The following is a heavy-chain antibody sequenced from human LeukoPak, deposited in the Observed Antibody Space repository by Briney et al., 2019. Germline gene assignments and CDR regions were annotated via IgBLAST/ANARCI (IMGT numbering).Heavy chain of an antibody. CDR2: IYYDGSNK. J-gene: IGHJ4*02. CDR3: ARVGVWKDYYDSSGYYYFDY. V-gene: IGHV3-33*01. CDR1: GFTFSGHG. D-gene: IGHD3-22*01. Sequence: GGSLRLSCAASGFTFSGHGMHWVRQAPGEGLEWVALIYYDGSNKYYADSVKGRFTISRDNSKNTLYLQMNSLRAEDTAVYYCARVGVWKDYYDSSGYYYFDYWGQGTLVTVSS.